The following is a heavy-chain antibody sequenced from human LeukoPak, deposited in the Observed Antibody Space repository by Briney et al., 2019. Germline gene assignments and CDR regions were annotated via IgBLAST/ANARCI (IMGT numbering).Heavy chain of an antibody. Sequence: SETLSLTCTVSGGSISSYYWSWIRQPPGKGLEWIGYIYYSGSTYYNPSLKSRVTISVDTSKNQFSLKLSSVTAADTAVYYCASEPNYYDSSGYYLVAKYFQHWGQGTLVTVSS. CDR2: IYYSGST. CDR3: ASEPNYYDSSGYYLVAKYFQH. CDR1: GGSISSYY. J-gene: IGHJ1*01. D-gene: IGHD3-22*01. V-gene: IGHV4-59*08.